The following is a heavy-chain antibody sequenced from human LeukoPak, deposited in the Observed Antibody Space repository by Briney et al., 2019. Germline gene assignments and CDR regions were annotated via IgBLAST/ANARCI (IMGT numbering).Heavy chain of an antibody. CDR1: GFTFSLYW. V-gene: IGHV3-74*01. J-gene: IGHJ4*02. CDR3: ARAGGGYSYADY. Sequence: GGSLRLSCAASGFTFSLYWMHWVRQAPGTGLEWVSRISSDGRSTIYADSVKGRFTISRDNAKNTLSPQMNSLRAEDTAVYYCARAGGGYSYADYWGQGTLVTVSS. D-gene: IGHD5-18*01. CDR2: ISSDGRST.